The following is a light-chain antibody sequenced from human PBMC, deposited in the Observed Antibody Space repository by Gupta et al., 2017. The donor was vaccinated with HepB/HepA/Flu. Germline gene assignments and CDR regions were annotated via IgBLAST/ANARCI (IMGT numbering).Light chain of an antibody. V-gene: IGKV4-1*01. J-gene: IGKJ2*01. Sequence: DIVMTQSPASLAVSLGESAAINCKSSQSVLYSSKNKNYLAWYQQRPGQPPKLLIYWASTRESGVPDRFSGSGSGTDFTLTISSLQAEDVAVYYCQQYYSTPHTFGQGTKLEI. CDR1: QSVLYSSKNKNY. CDR3: QQYYSTPHT. CDR2: WAS.